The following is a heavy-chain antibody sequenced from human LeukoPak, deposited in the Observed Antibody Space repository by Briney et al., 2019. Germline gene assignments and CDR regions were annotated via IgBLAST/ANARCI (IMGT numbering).Heavy chain of an antibody. Sequence: PGGSLRLSCAVSGFTLSNSWMNWVRQAPGKGLEWVSVMTSSGGGTDYADSVKGRFTISRDNFKNTLYLQMNSLRAEDTAVYYCAKAHYFGSGSFDHWGQGTLVTVSP. V-gene: IGHV3-23*01. CDR2: MTSSGGGT. D-gene: IGHD3-10*01. CDR3: AKAHYFGSGSFDH. CDR1: GFTLSNSW. J-gene: IGHJ4*02.